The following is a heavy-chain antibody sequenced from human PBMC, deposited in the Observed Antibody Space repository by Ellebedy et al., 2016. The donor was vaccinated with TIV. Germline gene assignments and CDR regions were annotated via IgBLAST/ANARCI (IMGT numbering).Heavy chain of an antibody. D-gene: IGHD3-10*01. CDR2: ISSSSSTI. V-gene: IGHV3-48*02. CDR3: ARDLITMVRGVLPSYHP. Sequence: PGGSLRLSCAASGFTFSSYSMNWVRQAPGKGLEWVSYISSSSSTIYYADSVKGRFTISRDNAKNSLYLQMNSLRDEDTAVYYCARDLITMVRGVLPSYHPWGQGTLVTVSS. CDR1: GFTFSSYS. J-gene: IGHJ5*02.